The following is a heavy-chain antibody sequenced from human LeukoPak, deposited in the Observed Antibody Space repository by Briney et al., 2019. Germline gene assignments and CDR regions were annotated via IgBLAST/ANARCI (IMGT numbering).Heavy chain of an antibody. J-gene: IGHJ4*02. CDR3: AKDRDTSMGFFDS. CDR1: GFTFSSYG. D-gene: IGHD5-18*01. CDR2: IRYDGNNE. Sequence: GGSLRLSCAASGFTFSSYGMHWVRQAPGKGLEWVTFIRYDGNNEYYIDSVKGRFTISRDNSKNTLYLQMNSLRVEDTAVYYCAKDRDTSMGFFDSWGQGTLVTVSS. V-gene: IGHV3-30*02.